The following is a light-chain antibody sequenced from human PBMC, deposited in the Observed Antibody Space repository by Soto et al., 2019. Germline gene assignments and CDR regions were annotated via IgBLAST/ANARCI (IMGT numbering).Light chain of an antibody. CDR3: QQYNSIPRT. Sequence: DIQMTQSPSTLSASVGDRVTITCRASQSISSWLAWYQQKPGKAPKLLIYDASSLESGVPSRFRGSGSGTEFTLTISSLQPYDFATYYCQQYNSIPRTSGQGTKVEIK. CDR1: QSISSW. V-gene: IGKV1-5*01. J-gene: IGKJ1*01. CDR2: DAS.